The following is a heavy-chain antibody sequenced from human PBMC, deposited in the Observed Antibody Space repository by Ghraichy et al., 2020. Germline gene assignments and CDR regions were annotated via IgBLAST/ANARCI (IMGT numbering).Heavy chain of an antibody. CDR2: ISGSGADT. Sequence: LTCAASGFPFSRYAMVWVRQAPGKGLESISSISGSGADTYYTDSVKGRFTIFRDNSKNTLYLQMNSLRAEDTAVYYCAKILVEDLLHYWYGMDVWGQGTTVTVSS. CDR3: AKILVEDLLHYWYGMDV. D-gene: IGHD2-2*01. V-gene: IGHV3-23*01. J-gene: IGHJ6*02. CDR1: GFPFSRYA.